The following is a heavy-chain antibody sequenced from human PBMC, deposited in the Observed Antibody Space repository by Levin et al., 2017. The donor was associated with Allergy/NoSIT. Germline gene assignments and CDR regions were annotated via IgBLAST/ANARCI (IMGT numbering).Heavy chain of an antibody. CDR2: IKQDGSEK. CDR3: ARDRERFLEWDPFDY. CDR1: GFTFSSYW. Sequence: GESLKISCAASGFTFSSYWMSWVRQAPGKGLEWVANIKQDGSEKYYVDSVKGRFTISRDNAKNSLYLQMNSLRAEDTAVYYCARDRERFLEWDPFDYWGQGTLVTVSS. D-gene: IGHD3-3*01. V-gene: IGHV3-7*01. J-gene: IGHJ4*02.